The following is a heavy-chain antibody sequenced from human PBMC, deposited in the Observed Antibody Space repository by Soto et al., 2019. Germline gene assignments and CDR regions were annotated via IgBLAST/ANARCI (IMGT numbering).Heavy chain of an antibody. D-gene: IGHD6-19*01. CDR1: GASIRDYY. CDR3: ARMYNSGYYRPEGDYYFYGLDV. Sequence: QVQLQESGPGLVKPSETLSVTCSVSGASIRDYYWSWIRQPAGKGLEWIGRMYTSGNTKYNPSLNSRLTMSTDTSLNQFPLTLRSVTAADTAIYFCARMYNSGYYRPEGDYYFYGLDVWGQGTTVTVSS. V-gene: IGHV4-4*07. J-gene: IGHJ6*02. CDR2: MYTSGNT.